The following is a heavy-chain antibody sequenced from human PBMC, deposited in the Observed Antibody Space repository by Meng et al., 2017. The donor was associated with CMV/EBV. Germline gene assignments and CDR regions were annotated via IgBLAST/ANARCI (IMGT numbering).Heavy chain of an antibody. V-gene: IGHV1-2*02. Sequence: ASVKVSCKASGYTFAGYYMHWVRQAPGQGLEWMGWINPNSGGTNYAQKFQGRVTMTRDTSISTAYMELSRLRSDDTAVYYCATETQYYDGSGYPLRWGQGTLVTVSS. D-gene: IGHD3-22*01. CDR2: INPNSGGT. CDR1: GYTFAGYY. CDR3: ATETQYYDGSGYPLR. J-gene: IGHJ4*02.